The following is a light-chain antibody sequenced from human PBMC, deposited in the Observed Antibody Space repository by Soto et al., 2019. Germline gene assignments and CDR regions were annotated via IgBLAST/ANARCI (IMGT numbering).Light chain of an antibody. Sequence: DIQMTQSPSFVSASVGDRVTITGRASQGISSWLAWYQHRPGRAPKLLIHAASNLESGVPSRFSGSGSGTDFTLTISSLQPADFATYYCQQTTSFPLTFGGGTKVEIK. J-gene: IGKJ4*01. V-gene: IGKV1-12*01. CDR2: AAS. CDR1: QGISSW. CDR3: QQTTSFPLT.